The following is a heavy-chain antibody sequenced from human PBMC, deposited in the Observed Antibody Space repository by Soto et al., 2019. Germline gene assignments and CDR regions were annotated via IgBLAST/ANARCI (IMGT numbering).Heavy chain of an antibody. CDR1: GFTFSSYS. V-gene: IGHV3-48*02. CDR2: ISSSSGTI. Sequence: EGQLVESGGGLVQPGGSLRLSCAAAGFTFSSYSMNWVRQAPGKGLEWVSYISSSSGTIYYADSVKGRFTISRDNAKNSLYLQMSSLRDEDTAVYYCARDHHSRGWYGFDYWGQGPLVTVSS. CDR3: ARDHHSRGWYGFDY. D-gene: IGHD6-19*01. J-gene: IGHJ4*02.